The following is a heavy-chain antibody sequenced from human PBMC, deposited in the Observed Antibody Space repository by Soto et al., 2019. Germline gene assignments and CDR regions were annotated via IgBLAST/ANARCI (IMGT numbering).Heavy chain of an antibody. J-gene: IGHJ6*02. Sequence: GSLRLSCAASGFTFSSYGMHWVRQAPGKGLEWVAVISYDGSNKYYADSVKGRFTISRDNSKNTLYLQMNSLRAEDTAVYYCAKEMATIIYYYYGMDVWGQGTTVTVSS. D-gene: IGHD5-12*01. CDR2: ISYDGSNK. V-gene: IGHV3-30*18. CDR1: GFTFSSYG. CDR3: AKEMATIIYYYYGMDV.